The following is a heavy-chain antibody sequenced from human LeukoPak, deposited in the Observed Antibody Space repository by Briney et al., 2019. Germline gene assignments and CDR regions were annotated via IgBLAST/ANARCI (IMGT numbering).Heavy chain of an antibody. D-gene: IGHD2-2*01. CDR3: ARRVLVVRYCSSTSCPNYYYYYYMDV. CDR1: GGSISSYY. CDR2: IYTSGST. J-gene: IGHJ6*03. V-gene: IGHV4-4*09. Sequence: SETLSLTCTVSGGSISSYYWSWIRQPPGKGLEWIGYIYTSGSTNYNPSVKSRVTISVDSSKNQFSLKLSSVTAADTAVYYCARRVLVVRYCSSTSCPNYYYYYYMDVWGKGTTVTVSS.